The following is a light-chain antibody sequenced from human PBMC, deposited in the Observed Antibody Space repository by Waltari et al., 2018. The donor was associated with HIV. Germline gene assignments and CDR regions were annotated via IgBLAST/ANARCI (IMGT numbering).Light chain of an antibody. Sequence: QFALTQPASVSGSPGQSNTVSCTGTNSAIGYYNYVSWYQQHPGKAPKLIIYEVSNRPSGVSNRFSGSKSGNTASLTISGLQAEDEADYFCSSLTNSATLSVLFGGGTKLTVL. CDR2: EVS. CDR3: SSLTNSATLSVL. V-gene: IGLV2-14*01. J-gene: IGLJ3*02. CDR1: NSAIGYYNY.